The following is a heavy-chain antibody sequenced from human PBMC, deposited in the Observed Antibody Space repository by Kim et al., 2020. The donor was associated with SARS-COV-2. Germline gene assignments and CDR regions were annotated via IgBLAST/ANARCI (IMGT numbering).Heavy chain of an antibody. CDR3: ARDVRGNSSPYMGWFDP. Sequence: GGSLRLSCAASGFTFSSYGMHWVRQAPGKGLEWVAVIWYDGSNKYYADSVKGRFTISRDNSKNTLYLQMNSLRAEDTAVYYCARDVRGNSSPYMGWFDPWGQGTLVTVSS. V-gene: IGHV3-33*08. D-gene: IGHD3-10*02. CDR2: IWYDGSNK. J-gene: IGHJ5*02. CDR1: GFTFSSYG.